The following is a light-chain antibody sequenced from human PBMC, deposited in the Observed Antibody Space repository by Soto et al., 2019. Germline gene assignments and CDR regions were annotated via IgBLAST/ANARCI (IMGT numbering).Light chain of an antibody. CDR3: RQRSNWPQT. CDR1: QSVGSY. Sequence: EICLTQTKDTLSLSPGERSTLSCRASQSVGSYLAWYQQKPGQAPRLLIYDASNRATGIPDRFSGSGSGTDFTLIISSLEPEDFAVYYCRQRSNWPQTFGPGTKVDI. CDR2: DAS. V-gene: IGKV3-11*01. J-gene: IGKJ3*01.